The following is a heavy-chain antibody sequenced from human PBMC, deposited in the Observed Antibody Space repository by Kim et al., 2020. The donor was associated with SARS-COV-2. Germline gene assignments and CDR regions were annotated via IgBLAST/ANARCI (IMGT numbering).Heavy chain of an antibody. V-gene: IGHV3-23*01. CDR2: ISGSGGST. CDR1: GFTFSSYA. D-gene: IGHD3-9*01. J-gene: IGHJ6*03. CDR3: AKDALTNDVLTADYYYYYYMDV. Sequence: GGSLRLSCAASGFTFSSYAMRWVRQAPGKGLEWVSAISGSGGSTYYADSVKGRFTISRDNSKNTLYLQMNSLRAEDTAVYYCAKDALTNDVLTADYYYYYYMDVWGKGTTVTVSS.